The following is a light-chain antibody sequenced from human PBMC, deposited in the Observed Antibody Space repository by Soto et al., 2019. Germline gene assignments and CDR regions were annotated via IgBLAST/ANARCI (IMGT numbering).Light chain of an antibody. CDR2: DAS. Sequence: DIQMTQSPSTLSASVGDRVTITCRASQSISGWLAWYQQKPGEAPNLLIYDASRLESGVPSRFSGSGSGTEFTLTISTLQPDDFGTFYCHHYSTYSLTCGPGTRVDLK. CDR1: QSISGW. V-gene: IGKV1-5*01. CDR3: HHYSTYSLT. J-gene: IGKJ3*01.